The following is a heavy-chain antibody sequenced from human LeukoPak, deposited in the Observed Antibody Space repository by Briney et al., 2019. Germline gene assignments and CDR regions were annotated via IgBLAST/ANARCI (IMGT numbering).Heavy chain of an antibody. D-gene: IGHD6-13*01. CDR3: ATRYSSSWYYFDY. CDR1: GGSISSGGYS. V-gene: IGHV4-34*01. CDR2: INHSGST. Sequence: SETLSLTCAVSGGSISSGGYSWSWIRQPPGKGLEWIGEINHSGSTNYNPSPKSRVTISVDTSKNQFSLKLSSVTAADTAVYYCATRYSSSWYYFDYWGQGTLVTVSS. J-gene: IGHJ4*02.